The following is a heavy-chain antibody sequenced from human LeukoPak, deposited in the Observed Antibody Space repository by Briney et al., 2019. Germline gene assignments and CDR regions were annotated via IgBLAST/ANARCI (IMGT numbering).Heavy chain of an antibody. CDR2: IQQDGSEK. D-gene: IGHD3-22*01. V-gene: IGHV3-7*05. CDR1: GFSFSEYW. J-gene: IGHJ4*02. CDR3: ARGGYYDSSGRNFDY. Sequence: GGSLRLSCAASGFSFSEYWMNWVRQAPGKGLEWVTKIQQDGSEKFYVDSVKGRFTISRDNAKNSLYLQMNSLRAEDTAVYYCARGGYYDSSGRNFDYWGQGTLVTVSS.